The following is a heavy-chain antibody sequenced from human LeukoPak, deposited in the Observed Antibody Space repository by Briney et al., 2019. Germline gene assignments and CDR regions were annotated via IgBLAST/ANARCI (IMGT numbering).Heavy chain of an antibody. Sequence: PGGSLRLSCAASGFTFSNYAMSWVRQAPGMGLEWVSAISGSGGDTFYTDSVKGRFTISRDNSKNTLYLQMKGLRAEDTAVYYCVKDSVVVAGLVNYFDYWGQGTLVTVSS. CDR3: VKDSVVVAGLVNYFDY. CDR1: GFTFSNYA. CDR2: ISGSGGDT. D-gene: IGHD6-19*01. J-gene: IGHJ4*02. V-gene: IGHV3-23*01.